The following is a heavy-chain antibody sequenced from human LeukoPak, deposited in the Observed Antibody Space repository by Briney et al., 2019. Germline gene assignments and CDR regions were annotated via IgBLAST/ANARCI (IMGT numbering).Heavy chain of an antibody. D-gene: IGHD6-13*01. CDR3: ARVDSTSGANFDY. Sequence: SRTLFLTSPASGDSSTSSNWWIWVSQSPGKGLDWTGEIYHSGSTNCNPSLKSRVSISVDKSNNLFSLKLNSVTAADTAVYYCARVDSTSGANFDYWGQGTLVTVSS. CDR2: IYHSGST. J-gene: IGHJ4*02. V-gene: IGHV4-4*02. CDR1: GDSSTSSNW.